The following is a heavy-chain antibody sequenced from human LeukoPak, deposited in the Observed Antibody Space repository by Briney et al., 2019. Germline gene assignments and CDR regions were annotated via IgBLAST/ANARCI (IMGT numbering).Heavy chain of an antibody. V-gene: IGHV4-34*01. D-gene: IGHD3-9*01. Sequence: SETLSLTCAVYGGSFSGYYWSWIRQPPGKGLEWIGEINHSGSTNYNPSLKSRVTISVDTSKNQFSLKLSSVTAADTAVYYCARAHYDILTGYHLNFDYWGQGTLVTVSS. CDR1: GGSFSGYY. J-gene: IGHJ4*02. CDR2: INHSGST. CDR3: ARAHYDILTGYHLNFDY.